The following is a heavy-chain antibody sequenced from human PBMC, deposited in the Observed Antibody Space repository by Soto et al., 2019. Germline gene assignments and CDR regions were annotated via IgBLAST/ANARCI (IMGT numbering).Heavy chain of an antibody. CDR1: GGTFSSYA. CDR3: AADPDIVVVPAAPNWFDP. J-gene: IGHJ5*02. Sequence: QVQLVQSGAEVKKPGSSVKVSCKASGGTFSSYAINWVRQAPGQGLEWMGGIIPIFGTANYAQKFQGKVTITADESTSTAYMELSSLRSEDTAVYYCAADPDIVVVPAAPNWFDPWGQGTLVTVSS. D-gene: IGHD2-2*01. V-gene: IGHV1-69*01. CDR2: IIPIFGTA.